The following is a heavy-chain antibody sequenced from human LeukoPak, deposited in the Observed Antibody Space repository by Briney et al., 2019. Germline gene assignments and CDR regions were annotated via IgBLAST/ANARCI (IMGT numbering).Heavy chain of an antibody. Sequence: PSETLSLNYTVSGGSISSYYWSWLRQPPGKELEWIGSIYYSGRTYYNPSLKSRVTISVDTSKNQFSLKLSSVTAADTAVYYCARYLEVAGDNYFDYWGQGTLVTVSS. CDR2: IYYSGRT. D-gene: IGHD6-19*01. J-gene: IGHJ4*02. CDR3: ARYLEVAGDNYFDY. CDR1: GGSISSYY. V-gene: IGHV4-39*07.